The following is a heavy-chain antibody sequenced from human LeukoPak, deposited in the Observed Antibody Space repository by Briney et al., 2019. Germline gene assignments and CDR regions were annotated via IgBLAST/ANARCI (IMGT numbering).Heavy chain of an antibody. J-gene: IGHJ4*02. CDR1: GFTFNDYY. D-gene: IGHD3/OR15-3a*01. CDR2: ISGTGSTT. CDR3: ARDRYDYWTSYSSYYFDF. Sequence: GGSLRLSCAASGFTFNDYYMSWIRQAPGKGLEWISYISGTGSTTNYADSVQGRFTISRDNANKSLYLEMDSLRAEDTAVYYCARDRYDYWTSYSSYYFDFWGQGALVTVSS. V-gene: IGHV3-11*04.